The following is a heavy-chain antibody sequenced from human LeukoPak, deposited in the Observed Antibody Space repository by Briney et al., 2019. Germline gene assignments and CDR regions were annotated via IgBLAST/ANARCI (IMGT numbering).Heavy chain of an antibody. V-gene: IGHV1-58*01. CDR2: IVVGSGNT. J-gene: IGHJ4*02. CDR3: VADHPNYGF. D-gene: IGHD5-24*01. CDR1: GFTFSSA. Sequence: GASVKVSCKASGFTFSSAVQWVRQARGQRLEWIGWIVVGSGNTNYAQKFQEKVTITRDMSTNTAYMELSSLRSEDTAVYYCVADHPNYGFWGQGTLVTVSS.